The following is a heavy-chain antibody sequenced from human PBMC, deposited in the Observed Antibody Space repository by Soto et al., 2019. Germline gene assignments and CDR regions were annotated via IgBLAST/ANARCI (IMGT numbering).Heavy chain of an antibody. CDR1: GFTFSGFD. D-gene: IGHD2-15*01. CDR2: IGTAGDT. CDR3: SRGQDVGAHFFVT. J-gene: IGHJ5*02. Sequence: GGSLRLSCEASGFTFSGFDMHWVRQPTGKGLEWDSTIGTAGDTYYAVSGKGRFTISRDNAKNSLSLQMNSLRAGDTAVFFSSRGQDVGAHFFVTWGQGAQVAVSS. V-gene: IGHV3-13*01.